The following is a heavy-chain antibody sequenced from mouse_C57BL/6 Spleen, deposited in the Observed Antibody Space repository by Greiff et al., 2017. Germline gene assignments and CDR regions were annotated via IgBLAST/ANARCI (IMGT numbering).Heavy chain of an antibody. V-gene: IGHV1-52*01. J-gene: IGHJ2*01. CDR3: ARGDYGNYPSSY. Sequence: QVQLKESGAELVRPGSSVKLSCKASGYTFTSYWMHWVKQRPIQGLEWIGNIDPSDSETHYNQKFKDKATLTVDKSSSTAYMQLSSLTSEDSAVYYCARGDYGNYPSSYWGQGTTLTVSS. D-gene: IGHD2-1*01. CDR2: IDPSDSET. CDR1: GYTFTSYW.